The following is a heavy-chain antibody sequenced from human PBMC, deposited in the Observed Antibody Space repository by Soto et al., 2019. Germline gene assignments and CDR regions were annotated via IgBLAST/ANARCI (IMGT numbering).Heavy chain of an antibody. V-gene: IGHV1-3*01. CDR1: GYTFTSYA. J-gene: IGHJ6*02. D-gene: IGHD3-3*01. CDR3: ARALRFLETACYYYYYGMDV. Sequence: QVQLVQSGAEVKKPGASVKVSCKASGYTFTSYAMHWVRQAPGQRLEWMGWINAGNGNTKYSQKFQGRVTITRDTSASTAYMELSSLRSEDTAVYYCARALRFLETACYYYYYGMDVWGQGTTVTVSS. CDR2: INAGNGNT.